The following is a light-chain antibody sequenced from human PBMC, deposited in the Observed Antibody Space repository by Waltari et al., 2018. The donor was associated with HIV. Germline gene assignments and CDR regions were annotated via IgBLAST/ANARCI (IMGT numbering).Light chain of an antibody. CDR3: QSYDSSLSGPVV. V-gene: IGLV1-40*01. J-gene: IGLJ2*01. CDR2: GDS. CDR1: SSNIGADYF. Sequence: QSVLTQPPSVSGAPGQRVTISCTGSSSNIGADYFVHWYQQLPGAAPKRLIYGDSQRPSGVPDRFSGSKSGTSASLAITGLQAEDEADYYCQSYDSSLSGPVVFGGGTKLTVL.